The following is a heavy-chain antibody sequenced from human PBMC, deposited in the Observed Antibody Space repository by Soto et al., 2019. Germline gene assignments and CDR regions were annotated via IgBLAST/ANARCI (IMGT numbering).Heavy chain of an antibody. CDR3: ARAYVDDFWSGYRPDY. D-gene: IGHD3-3*01. Sequence: GSLSLSCASAGFTFSSYWMSWVRQAPWKGLEWVANIKQDGSEKYYVDSVKGRFTISRDNAKNSLYLQMNSLRAEDTAVYYCARAYVDDFWSGYRPDYWGQGTLVTVSS. J-gene: IGHJ4*02. V-gene: IGHV3-7*03. CDR2: IKQDGSEK. CDR1: GFTFSSYW.